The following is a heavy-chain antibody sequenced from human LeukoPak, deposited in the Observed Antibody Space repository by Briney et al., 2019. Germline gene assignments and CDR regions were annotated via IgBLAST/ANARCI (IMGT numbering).Heavy chain of an antibody. CDR2: IYYSGST. J-gene: IGHJ6*03. D-gene: IGHD6-6*01. CDR3: ARVGEQLVRDYYYYMDV. CDR1: GGSISSYY. Sequence: SETLSLTCTVSGGSISSYYWSWIQQPPGKGLEWIGYIYYSGSTNYNPSLKSRVTISVDTSKNQFSLKLSSVTAADTAVYYCARVGEQLVRDYYYYMDVWGKGTTVTVSS. V-gene: IGHV4-59*01.